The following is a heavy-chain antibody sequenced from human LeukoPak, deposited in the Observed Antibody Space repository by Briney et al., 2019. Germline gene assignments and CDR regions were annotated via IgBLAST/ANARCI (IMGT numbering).Heavy chain of an antibody. CDR3: ARAQNLIVVVPAANSYTSSDWYFDL. J-gene: IGHJ2*01. CDR2: IYYSGST. D-gene: IGHD2-2*01. Sequence: SETLSLTCTVSGGSISSSSYYWGWIRQPPGKGLEWIASIYYSGSTYYNPSLKSRVTISVDRSKNHFSLKLSSVTAADTAVYYCARAQNLIVVVPAANSYTSSDWYFDLWGRGTLVTVSS. CDR1: GGSISSSSYY. V-gene: IGHV4-39*07.